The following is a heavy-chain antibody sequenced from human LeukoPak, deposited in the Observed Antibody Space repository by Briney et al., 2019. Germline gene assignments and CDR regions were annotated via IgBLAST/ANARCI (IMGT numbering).Heavy chain of an antibody. CDR1: GGSFSGYY. Sequence: PSETLSLTCAVYGGSFSGYYWSWIRQPPGKGLEWVGEINHSGSTNYNPPLKSRVTISADTSKNQFSLKLNSMTAADTAVYYCARGRRVLRFLEWSSEWGRGTLVTVSS. J-gene: IGHJ4*02. CDR3: ARGRRVLRFLEWSSE. CDR2: INHSGST. D-gene: IGHD3-3*01. V-gene: IGHV4-34*01.